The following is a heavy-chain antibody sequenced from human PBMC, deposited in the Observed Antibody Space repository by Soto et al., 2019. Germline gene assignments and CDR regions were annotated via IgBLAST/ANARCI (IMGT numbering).Heavy chain of an antibody. Sequence: PGGSLRLSCAGSGSTFTDFTMTWVRQAPGKGPEWVSAISGDGLSTYYAGSVKGRFTISRDNSKTTLYLQMNSLRAEDTAVYYCARRPDAFDIWGRGTMVTVSS. CDR3: ARRPDAFDI. V-gene: IGHV3-23*01. CDR2: ISGDGLST. CDR1: GSTFTDFT. J-gene: IGHJ3*02.